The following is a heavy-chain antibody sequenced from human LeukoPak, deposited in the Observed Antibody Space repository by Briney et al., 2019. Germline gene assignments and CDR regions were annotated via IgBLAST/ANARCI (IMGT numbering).Heavy chain of an antibody. CDR1: GGSISSYY. J-gene: IGHJ4*02. D-gene: IGHD4-17*01. CDR2: IYYSGST. Sequence: KASETLSLTCTVSGGSISSYYWSWIRQPPGKGLEWIGYIYYSGSTNYNPSLKSRVTISVDTSNDHFSLKLSSVTAADTAVYYCAGTTVTNPYYFDYWGQGTLVTVSS. CDR3: AGTTVTNPYYFDY. V-gene: IGHV4-59*08.